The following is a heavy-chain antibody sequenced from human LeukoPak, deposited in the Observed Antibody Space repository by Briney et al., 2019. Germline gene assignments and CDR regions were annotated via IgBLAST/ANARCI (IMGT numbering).Heavy chain of an antibody. J-gene: IGHJ5*02. V-gene: IGHV4-39*07. CDR2: IYYSGST. CDR1: GGSISSSSYY. D-gene: IGHD6-13*01. CDR3: ARETYSSSPGPWFDP. Sequence: SETLSLTCTVSGGSISSSSYYWGWIRQPPGKGLEWIGSIYYSGSTYYNPSLKSRVTISVDTSKNQFSLKLSSVTAADTAVYYCARETYSSSPGPWFDPWGQGTLVTVSS.